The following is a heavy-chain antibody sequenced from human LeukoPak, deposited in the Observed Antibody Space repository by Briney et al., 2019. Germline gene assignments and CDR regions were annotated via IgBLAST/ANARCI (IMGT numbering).Heavy chain of an antibody. V-gene: IGHV4-59*01. CDR3: ARVVVPAAIDY. CDR2: IYYSGST. J-gene: IGHJ4*02. CDR1: GGSISSYY. Sequence: PSETLSLTCTVSGGSISSYYWSWIRQPPGKGLEWIGYIYYSGSTNYNPSLKSRVTISVDTSKNQFSLKLSSATAADTAVYYCARVVVPAAIDYWGQGTLVTVSS. D-gene: IGHD2-2*02.